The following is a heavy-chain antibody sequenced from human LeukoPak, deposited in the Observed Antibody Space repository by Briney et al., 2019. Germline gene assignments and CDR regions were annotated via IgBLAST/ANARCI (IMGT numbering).Heavy chain of an antibody. J-gene: IGHJ4*02. CDR3: ARGPGPYDILTGYYWYYFDY. Sequence: ASVKVSCKASGYTFTSYGISWVRQAPGQGLEWMGWISAYNGNTNYAQKLQGRVTMTTDTSTSTAYMELRSLRSDDTAVYYCARGPGPYDILTGYYWYYFDYWGQGTLVTVSS. CDR1: GYTFTSYG. D-gene: IGHD3-9*01. CDR2: ISAYNGNT. V-gene: IGHV1-18*01.